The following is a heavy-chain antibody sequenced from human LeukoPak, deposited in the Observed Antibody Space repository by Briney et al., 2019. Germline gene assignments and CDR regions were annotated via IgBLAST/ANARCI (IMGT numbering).Heavy chain of an antibody. Sequence: GGSLRLSCAASGFTFSSYSMNWVRQAPGKGLEWVSYISSSSSTIYYADSVKGRFTISRDNAKNSLYLQMNSLRAEDTAVYYCARAYYDSSGRPESGYFQHWGQGTLVTVSS. V-gene: IGHV3-48*04. CDR1: GFTFSSYS. D-gene: IGHD3-22*01. J-gene: IGHJ1*01. CDR3: ARAYYDSSGRPESGYFQH. CDR2: ISSSSSTI.